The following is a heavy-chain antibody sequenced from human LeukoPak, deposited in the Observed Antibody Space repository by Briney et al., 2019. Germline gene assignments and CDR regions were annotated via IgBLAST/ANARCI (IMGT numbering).Heavy chain of an antibody. CDR2: INAGNGHT. J-gene: IGHJ4*02. CDR3: ARGIWSGGHYHLDS. D-gene: IGHD3-3*01. V-gene: IGHV1-3*01. CDR1: GFTFTNHA. Sequence: ASVKVSCKTSGFTFTNHAMQWVLQAPGQSLEWMGWINAGNGHTKYSQNFQDRLTITRDTSANTVYMELSSPRSEDTAVYFCARGIWSGGHYHLDSWGQGTQVTVSS.